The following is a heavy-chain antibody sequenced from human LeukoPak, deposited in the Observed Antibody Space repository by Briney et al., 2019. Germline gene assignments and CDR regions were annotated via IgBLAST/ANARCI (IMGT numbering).Heavy chain of an antibody. V-gene: IGHV5-51*01. D-gene: IGHD2-15*01. CDR3: ASRDCSGGSCYSDAFDI. Sequence: ESLKISCKGSGYSFTSYWIGWVRQMPGNGLEWMGIIYPGDSDTRYSPSFQGQVTISADKSISTAYLQWSSLKASDTAMYYCASRDCSGGSCYSDAFDIWGQGTMVTVSS. CDR1: GYSFTSYW. CDR2: IYPGDSDT. J-gene: IGHJ3*02.